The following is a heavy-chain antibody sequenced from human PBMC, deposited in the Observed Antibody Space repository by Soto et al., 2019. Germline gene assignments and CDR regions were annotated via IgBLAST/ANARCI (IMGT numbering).Heavy chain of an antibody. D-gene: IGHD3-10*01. Sequence: PSETLSLTCAVSGGSISSGGYSWGWIRQPPGKGLEWIGSIYYSGSTYYNPSLKSRVTISVDTSKNQFSLKLSSVTAADTAVYYCARHPPNSWFGFGSWFDPWGQGTLVTVSS. CDR2: IYYSGST. J-gene: IGHJ5*02. V-gene: IGHV4-39*01. CDR3: ARHPPNSWFGFGSWFDP. CDR1: GGSISSGGYS.